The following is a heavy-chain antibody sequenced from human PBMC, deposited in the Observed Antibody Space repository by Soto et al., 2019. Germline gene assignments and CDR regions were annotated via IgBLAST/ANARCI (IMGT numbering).Heavy chain of an antibody. CDR1: GDSISSYY. V-gene: IGHV4-59*08. CDR2: IYYGGST. J-gene: IGHJ4*02. CDR3: ARPGRDWGSLEY. D-gene: IGHD7-27*01. Sequence: QVQLQESGPGLVKPSETLSLTCTVSGDSISSYYWTWIRQPPGKGLEWTAFIYYGGSTNYNPSLKSRVTISVDTSKNQFSLNLNSVTAADTAVYYCARPGRDWGSLEYWGQGTRVTVSS.